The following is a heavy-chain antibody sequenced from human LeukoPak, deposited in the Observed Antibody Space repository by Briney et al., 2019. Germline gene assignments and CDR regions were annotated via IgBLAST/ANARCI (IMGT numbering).Heavy chain of an antibody. CDR1: GFTFSSYS. CDR3: ARPGVVVVPAAADY. Sequence: GGSLRLSCAASGFTFSSYSMNWVRQAPGKGLEWVSSISSSSSYIYYADSVKGRFTISRDNAKNSLYLQMNSLRAEDTAVYCCARPGVVVVPAAADYWGQGTLVTVSS. CDR2: ISSSSSYI. J-gene: IGHJ4*02. V-gene: IGHV3-21*01. D-gene: IGHD2-2*01.